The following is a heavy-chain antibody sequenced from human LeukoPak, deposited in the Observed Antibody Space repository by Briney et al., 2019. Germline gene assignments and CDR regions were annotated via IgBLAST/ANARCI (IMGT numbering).Heavy chain of an antibody. CDR3: ARRVGNRFDP. CDR2: IGTPGDT. V-gene: IGHV3-13*01. CDR1: GLTFSSND. J-gene: IGHJ5*02. Sequence: GALRLSCEASGLTFSSNDMHWVRQATGKGLEWVSGIGTPGDTYYAGSVKGRFTISRENAKSSLYLQMNSLRAGDTAVYYCARRVGNRFDPWGQGTLVTVSS. D-gene: IGHD1-26*01.